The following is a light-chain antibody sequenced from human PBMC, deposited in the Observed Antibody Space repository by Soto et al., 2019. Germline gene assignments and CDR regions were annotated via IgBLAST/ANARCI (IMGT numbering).Light chain of an antibody. CDR2: AAS. CDR1: QSISTY. CDR3: QQSYSTLRWT. V-gene: IGKV1-39*01. J-gene: IGKJ1*01. Sequence: DIQMTQSPSSLSASVGDRVTITCRASQSISTYLNWYQRKPGKAPKLLIYAASSLQTGVPSRFSGSGSGTDFTLTITSLQPEDFATYSCQQSYSTLRWTFGQGTKVEIK.